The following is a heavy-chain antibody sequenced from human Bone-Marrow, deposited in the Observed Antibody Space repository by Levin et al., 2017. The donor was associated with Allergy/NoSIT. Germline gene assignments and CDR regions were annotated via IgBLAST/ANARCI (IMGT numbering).Heavy chain of an antibody. Sequence: GESLKISCKGSGYSFTSYWIGWVRQMPGKGLEWMGIIYPGDSDTRYSPSFQGQVTISADKSISTAYLQWSSLKASDTAMYYCARHNRVYGSGSYYDFDYWGQGTLVTVSS. V-gene: IGHV5-51*01. CDR1: GYSFTSYW. CDR2: IYPGDSDT. CDR3: ARHNRVYGSGSYYDFDY. D-gene: IGHD3-10*01. J-gene: IGHJ4*02.